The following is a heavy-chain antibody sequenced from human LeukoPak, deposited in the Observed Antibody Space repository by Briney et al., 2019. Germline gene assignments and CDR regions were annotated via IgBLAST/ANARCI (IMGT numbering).Heavy chain of an antibody. Sequence: SETLSLTCTVSGGSISSYYWSWIRQPPGKGLEWIGYIYYSGSTNYNPSLKSRVTISVNTSKNQFSLKLSSVTAADTAVYYCARDREDTRAFDIWGQGTMVTVSS. CDR2: IYYSGST. D-gene: IGHD1-26*01. V-gene: IGHV4-59*01. CDR3: ARDREDTRAFDI. CDR1: GGSISSYY. J-gene: IGHJ3*02.